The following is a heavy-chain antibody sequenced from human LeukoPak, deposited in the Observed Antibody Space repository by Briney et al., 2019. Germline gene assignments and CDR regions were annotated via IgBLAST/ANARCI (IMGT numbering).Heavy chain of an antibody. J-gene: IGHJ4*02. CDR3: AIAQSWDELFDS. Sequence: GFLTLSCATSGIGGTGHYMNWVRQPPGKGLEWVAFISINTDTFYADSVRGRFTISRDSSKNTLFLQMNSLRDEDSAVYYCAIAQSWDELFDSWGQGTLVTVSS. D-gene: IGHD1-1*01. V-gene: IGHV3-53*01. CDR1: GIGGTGHY. CDR2: ISINTDT.